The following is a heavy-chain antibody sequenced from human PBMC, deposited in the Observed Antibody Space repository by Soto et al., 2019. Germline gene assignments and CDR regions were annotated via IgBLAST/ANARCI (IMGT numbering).Heavy chain of an antibody. CDR3: AKGEQQLVRGGHFDY. CDR1: GITLSAYW. J-gene: IGHJ4*02. V-gene: IGHV3-74*01. CDR2: ISTDGRST. Sequence: GGSLRLSCAASGITLSAYWMHWVRQVPGQGLVWVSRISTDGRSTTCADSVKGRFTISRDNSKNTLYLQMNSLRAEDTAVYYCAKGEQQLVRGGHFDYWGQGTLVTVSS. D-gene: IGHD6-13*01.